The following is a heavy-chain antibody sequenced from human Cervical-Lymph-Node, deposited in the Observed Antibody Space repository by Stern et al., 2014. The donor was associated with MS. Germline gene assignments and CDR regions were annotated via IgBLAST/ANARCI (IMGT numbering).Heavy chain of an antibody. CDR3: TTNIL. D-gene: IGHD2-15*01. CDR1: GFTFTNAW. J-gene: IGHJ4*02. CDR2: IKSENDGGTN. V-gene: IGHV3-15*01. Sequence: QLEQSGGGLVKPAGSLTLTCAASGFTFTNAWLNWVRQAPGQGMERVGRIKSENDGGTNDYAAPKIGSFITSSNYYKKTLVLQMNSLKIEDTAVYYCTTNILWGQGTLVTDSS.